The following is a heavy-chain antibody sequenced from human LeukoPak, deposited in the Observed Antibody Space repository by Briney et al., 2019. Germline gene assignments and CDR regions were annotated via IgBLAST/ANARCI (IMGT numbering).Heavy chain of an antibody. CDR2: IYPGDSDT. J-gene: IGHJ6*02. CDR1: GYSFTSYW. Sequence: GESLKISCKASGYSFTSYWIGWVRQMPGKGLEWMGIIYPGDSDTRYSPSFQGQVTISADKSISTAYLQWSSLKASDTAMYYCARHGRGTSSVVGYYYYYGMDVWGQGTTVTVSS. D-gene: IGHD2-2*01. CDR3: ARHGRGTSSVVGYYYYYGMDV. V-gene: IGHV5-51*01.